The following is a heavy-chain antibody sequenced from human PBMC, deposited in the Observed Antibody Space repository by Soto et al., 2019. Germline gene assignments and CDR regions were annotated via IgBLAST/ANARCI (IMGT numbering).Heavy chain of an antibody. CDR3: ARGGILTGYYPNDY. J-gene: IGHJ4*02. V-gene: IGHV3-33*01. D-gene: IGHD3-9*01. CDR1: GFTFSSYG. Sequence: GGSLRLSCAASGFTFSSYGMHWVRQAPGKWLEWVAVIWYDGSNKYYADSVKGRFTISRDNSKNTLYLQMNSLRAEDTAVYYCARGGILTGYYPNDYWGQGXLVTVYS. CDR2: IWYDGSNK.